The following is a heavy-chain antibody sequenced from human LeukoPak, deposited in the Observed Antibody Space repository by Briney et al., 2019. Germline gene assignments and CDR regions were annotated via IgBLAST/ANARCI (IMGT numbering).Heavy chain of an antibody. Sequence: ASVKVSCKASGGTFSSYAISWVRQAPGQGLEWMGRIIPIFGTANYAQKFQGRVTITTDESTSAGYMELSSLRSEDTAVYYCARDHPNGDIWGQGTMVTVSS. CDR2: IIPIFGTA. CDR1: GGTFSSYA. CDR3: ARDHPNGDI. V-gene: IGHV1-69*05. J-gene: IGHJ3*02. D-gene: IGHD4/OR15-4a*01.